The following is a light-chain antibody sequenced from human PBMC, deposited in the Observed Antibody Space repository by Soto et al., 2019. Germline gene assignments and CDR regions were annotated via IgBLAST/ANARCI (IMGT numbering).Light chain of an antibody. CDR1: MRDVGAYNL. Sequence: QSAVTQPASVSGSPGQSITISCAGTMRDVGAYNLVSWYQQHPGRAPQLIIYEVRNRPSGISFRFSGSKSGNTASLTISGLQPEDEADYYCSSYTSKSSLIFGGGTKVTVL. CDR2: EVR. CDR3: SSYTSKSSLI. V-gene: IGLV2-14*01. J-gene: IGLJ2*01.